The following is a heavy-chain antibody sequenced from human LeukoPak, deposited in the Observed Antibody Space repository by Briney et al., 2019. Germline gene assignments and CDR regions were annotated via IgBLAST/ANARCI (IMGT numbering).Heavy chain of an antibody. CDR3: ARDRVGYSIGWFDF. CDR1: GYTFTGYY. CDR2: INPNSGGT. D-gene: IGHD6-19*01. Sequence: ASVKVSCKASGYTFTGYYMHWVRQAPGQGLEWMGWINPNSGGTNYAQKFQGRVTMTRDTSISTAYMELSRLRSDDTAVYYCARDRVGYSIGWFDFWGQGTLVTVSS. J-gene: IGHJ4*02. V-gene: IGHV1-2*02.